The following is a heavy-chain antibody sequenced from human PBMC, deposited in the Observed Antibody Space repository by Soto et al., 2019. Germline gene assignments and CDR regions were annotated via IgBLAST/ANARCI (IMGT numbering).Heavy chain of an antibody. J-gene: IGHJ5*02. CDR1: GFTFSSYA. Sequence: GGSLRLSCAASGFTFSSYAMSWVRQAPGKGLEWVSAISGSGGSTYYADSVKGRFTISRDNSNDTLILQMNSLRAEDTAIYYCVRVAATGYRGGFGPWGQGLQVTVSS. CDR3: VRVAATGYRGGFGP. V-gene: IGHV3-23*01. D-gene: IGHD6-13*01. CDR2: ISGSGGST.